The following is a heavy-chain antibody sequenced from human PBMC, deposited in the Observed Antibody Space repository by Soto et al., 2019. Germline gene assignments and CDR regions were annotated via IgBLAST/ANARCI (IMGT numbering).Heavy chain of an antibody. J-gene: IGHJ5*02. V-gene: IGHV3-23*01. CDR1: GFTFSSYA. CDR3: AKHPNYDFWSGYPQNWFDP. Sequence: GGSLRLSCAASGFTFSSYAMSWVRQAPGKGLEWVSAISGSGGSTYYADSVKGRFTISRDNSKNTLYLQMNSLRAEDTAVYYCAKHPNYDFWSGYPQNWFDPWGQGTLVTVSS. D-gene: IGHD3-3*01. CDR2: ISGSGGST.